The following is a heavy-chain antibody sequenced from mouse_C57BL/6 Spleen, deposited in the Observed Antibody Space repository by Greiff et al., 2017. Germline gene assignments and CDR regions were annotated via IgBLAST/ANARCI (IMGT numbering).Heavy chain of an antibody. CDR2: ISSGSSTI. CDR3: ARPEGGTAWFAY. Sequence: DVKLQESGGGLVKPGGSLKLSCAASGFTFSDYGMHWVRQAPEKGLEWVAYISSGSSTIYYADTVKGRFTISRDNAKNTLFLQMTSLRSEDTAMYYCARPEGGTAWFAYWGQGTLVTVSA. V-gene: IGHV5-17*01. J-gene: IGHJ3*01. D-gene: IGHD4-1*01. CDR1: GFTFSDYG.